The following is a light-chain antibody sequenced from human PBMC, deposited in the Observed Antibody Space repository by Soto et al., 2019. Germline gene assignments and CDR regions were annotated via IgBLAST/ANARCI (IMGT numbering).Light chain of an antibody. CDR3: QQRSNWPPT. CDR1: QSVSSY. J-gene: IGKJ4*01. V-gene: IGKV3-11*01. CDR2: DAS. Sequence: EIVLTQSPATLSLSPGERATLSCRASQSVSSYLAWYQQKPGQAPRLLIYDASNRATGIPARFSSSGSGTDFTLTISSLEPKDFAVYYCQQRSNWPPTFGGGTKVEIK.